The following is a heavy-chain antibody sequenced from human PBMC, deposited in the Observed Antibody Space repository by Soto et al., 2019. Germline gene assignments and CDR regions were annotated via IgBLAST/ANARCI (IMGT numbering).Heavy chain of an antibody. Sequence: QMQLVQSGAEVKRPGASVRVSCKSSGYTFTSFYIHWVRQAPGQGLEWMGIINPSGGITNFAQRFQGRVTITRDMSPNTHYMEPSSLKSDDTAVYYCASSPAFSSSWYGIPPDPSHGMDVWGQGTTVTVS. CDR2: INPSGGIT. J-gene: IGHJ6*02. D-gene: IGHD6-13*01. CDR1: GYTFTSFY. CDR3: ASSPAFSSSWYGIPPDPSHGMDV. V-gene: IGHV1-46*01.